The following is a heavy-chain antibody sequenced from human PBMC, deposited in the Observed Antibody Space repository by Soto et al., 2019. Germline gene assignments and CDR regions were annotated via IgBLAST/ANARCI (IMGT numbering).Heavy chain of an antibody. CDR3: AKCFPDYGDYVEDVDYYMDV. J-gene: IGHJ6*03. Sequence: GGSLRLSCAASGFTFSSYAMSWVRQAPGKGLEWVSAISGSGGSTYYADSVKGRFTISRDNSKNTLYLQMNSLRAEDTAVYYCAKCFPDYGDYVEDVDYYMDVWGKGTTVTVSS. CDR2: ISGSGGST. D-gene: IGHD4-17*01. CDR1: GFTFSSYA. V-gene: IGHV3-23*01.